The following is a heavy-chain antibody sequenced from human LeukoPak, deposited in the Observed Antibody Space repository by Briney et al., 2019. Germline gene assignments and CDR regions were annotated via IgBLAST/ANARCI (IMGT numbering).Heavy chain of an antibody. D-gene: IGHD1-26*01. Sequence: GGSLRPSCAASGFTFDDYAMHWVRQAPGKGLEWVSGISWNSGSIGYADSVKGRFTISRDNAKNSLYLQMNSLRAEDTALYYCAKASSGSYTINWFDPWGQGTLVTVSS. CDR1: GFTFDDYA. J-gene: IGHJ5*02. CDR3: AKASSGSYTINWFDP. CDR2: ISWNSGSI. V-gene: IGHV3-9*01.